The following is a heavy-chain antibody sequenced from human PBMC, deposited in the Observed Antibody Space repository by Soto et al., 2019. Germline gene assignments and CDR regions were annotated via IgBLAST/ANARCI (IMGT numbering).Heavy chain of an antibody. D-gene: IGHD4-17*01. CDR3: ARGTTVETGNY. V-gene: IGHV1-18*01. Sequence: QGQLVQSGAEVKNPWASLKASCKASDYPFTSYGISWVRQAPGQGLEWMGWISAYNGNTNYAQKLQGRVTMTTDTPTSTAYMELRSLRYDDTAVDYCARGTTVETGNYWSHGTLFTVSS. CDR1: DYPFTSYG. J-gene: IGHJ4*01. CDR2: ISAYNGNT.